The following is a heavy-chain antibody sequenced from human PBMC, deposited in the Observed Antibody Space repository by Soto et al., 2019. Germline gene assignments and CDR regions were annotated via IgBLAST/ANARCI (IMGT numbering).Heavy chain of an antibody. CDR2: IRSKANSYAT. CDR3: TSRYDFWSDAFDI. D-gene: IGHD3-3*01. V-gene: IGHV3-73*01. CDR1: GFTVSGSA. Sequence: PCWSLRLSGAASGFTVSGSAMHWVLQASGKGLEWVGRIRSKANSYATAYAASVKGRFTISRDDSKNTAYLQMNSLKTEDTAVYYCTSRYDFWSDAFDIWGQGTMVTVSS. J-gene: IGHJ3*02.